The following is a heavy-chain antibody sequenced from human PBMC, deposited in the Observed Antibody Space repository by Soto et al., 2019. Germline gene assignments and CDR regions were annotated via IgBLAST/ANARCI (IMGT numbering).Heavy chain of an antibody. CDR2: IFYSGTT. V-gene: IGHV4-59*01. CDR3: AREELRWFDP. CDR1: GVSISSYY. Sequence: SETLSLTCTVSGVSISSYYWSWIRQPPGKGLEWIGYIFYSGTTTYNPSLKSRLTISIDTSKSQFSLKLTSVTAADTAVYYCAREELRWFDPWGQGSWVTVSS. J-gene: IGHJ5*02. D-gene: IGHD3-10*01.